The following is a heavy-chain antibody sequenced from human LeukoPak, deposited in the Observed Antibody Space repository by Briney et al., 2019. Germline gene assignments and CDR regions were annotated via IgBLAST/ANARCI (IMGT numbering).Heavy chain of an antibody. CDR2: IKSKTDGGTT. CDR1: GFTFGDYA. V-gene: IGHV3-15*01. CDR3: TTAGSYSDY. Sequence: GRSLRLSCTASGFTFGDYAMSWVRQAPGKGLEWVGRIKSKTDGGTTDYAAPVKGRFTISRDDSKNTLYLQMNSLKTEDTAVYYCTTAGSYSDYWGQGTLVTVSS. D-gene: IGHD1-26*01. J-gene: IGHJ4*02.